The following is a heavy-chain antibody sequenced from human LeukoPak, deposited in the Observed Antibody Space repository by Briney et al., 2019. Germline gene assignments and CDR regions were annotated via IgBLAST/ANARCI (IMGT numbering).Heavy chain of an antibody. CDR2: MNPTSGKA. Sequence: ASVKVSCKASGYTFTNYDVNWVRQATGQGLEWMGWMNPTSGKAGFAQRFQGRVSMTRNISISTAYMELSSLRSEDTAVYYCARDFFDGYGYTFYYYGMDVWGQGTTVTVSS. CDR1: GYTFTNYD. D-gene: IGHD3-16*01. J-gene: IGHJ6*02. V-gene: IGHV1-8*01. CDR3: ARDFFDGYGYTFYYYGMDV.